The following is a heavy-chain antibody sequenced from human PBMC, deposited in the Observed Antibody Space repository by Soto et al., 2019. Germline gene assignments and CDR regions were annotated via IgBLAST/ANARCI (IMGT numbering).Heavy chain of an antibody. D-gene: IGHD3-22*01. Sequence: GGSLRLSCAASGFTFSSYAMSWVRQAPGKGLEWVSAISGSGGSTYYADSVKGRFTISRDNSKNTLYLQVNSLRAEDTAVYYCAKDRGAPYYYDSSGQAFDYWGQGTLVTVSS. V-gene: IGHV3-23*01. CDR1: GFTFSSYA. J-gene: IGHJ4*02. CDR3: AKDRGAPYYYDSSGQAFDY. CDR2: ISGSGGST.